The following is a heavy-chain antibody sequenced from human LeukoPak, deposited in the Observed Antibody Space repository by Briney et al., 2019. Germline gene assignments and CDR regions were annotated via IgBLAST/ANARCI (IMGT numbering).Heavy chain of an antibody. CDR3: ARGVVTTVTTMFDY. CDR1: GGSISSGGYY. D-gene: IGHD4-17*01. Sequence: SETLSLTCTVSGGSISSGGYYWSWIRQHPGKGLEWIGYIYYSGSTYYNPSLKSRVTISVDRSKNQFSLKLSSVTAADTAVYYCARGVVTTVTTMFDYWGQGTLVTVSS. V-gene: IGHV4-31*03. J-gene: IGHJ4*02. CDR2: IYYSGST.